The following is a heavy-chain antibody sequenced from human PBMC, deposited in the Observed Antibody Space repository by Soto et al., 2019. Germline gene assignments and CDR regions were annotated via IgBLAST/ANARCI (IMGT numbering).Heavy chain of an antibody. Sequence: NPGGSLRLSCAASGFTFTSYSMNWVRQAPGKGLEWVSSISSSSSYIYYADSVKGRFTISRDNAKNSLYLQMNSLRAEDTAVYYCATDPYYYDSSGYYSPERYFDYWGQGTLVTVSS. D-gene: IGHD3-22*01. V-gene: IGHV3-21*01. CDR1: GFTFTSYS. CDR3: ATDPYYYDSSGYYSPERYFDY. J-gene: IGHJ4*02. CDR2: ISSSSSYI.